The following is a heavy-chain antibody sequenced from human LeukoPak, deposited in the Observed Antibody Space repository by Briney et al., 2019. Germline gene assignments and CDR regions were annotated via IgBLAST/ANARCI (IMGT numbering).Heavy chain of an antibody. J-gene: IGHJ4*02. D-gene: IGHD3-10*01. CDR3: AGDGGAYYHFFDD. V-gene: IGHV3-7*01. Sequence: GGSMRLSCEASGFSISVYWMSWVRQAPGKGLEWVGNITNNGSTRYYVDSVKGRFTISRDNAKKSLYRQMNSLRAEDTAVYYCAGDGGAYYHFFDDWGQGTPVTVSS. CDR2: ITNNGSTR. CDR1: GFSISVYW.